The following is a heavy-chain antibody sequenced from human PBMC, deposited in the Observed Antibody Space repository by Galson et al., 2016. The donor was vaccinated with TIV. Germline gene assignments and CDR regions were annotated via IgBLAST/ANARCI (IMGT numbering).Heavy chain of an antibody. CDR1: GDTFSNYA. V-gene: IGHV1-69*06. J-gene: IGHJ3*02. Sequence: CKASGDTFSNYAISWVRQAPGQGPEWMGRINPIFHTATYAQRLQGRVTIMADKSTTTIYMKLNSLRPEDTAVYYCAREIYYYDSTAYYAFDIWGQGTMVTVSS. D-gene: IGHD3-22*01. CDR3: AREIYYYDSTAYYAFDI. CDR2: INPIFHTA.